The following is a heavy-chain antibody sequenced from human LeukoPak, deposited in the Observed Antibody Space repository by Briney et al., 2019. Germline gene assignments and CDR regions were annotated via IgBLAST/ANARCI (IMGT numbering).Heavy chain of an antibody. D-gene: IGHD3-22*01. CDR3: ARVPYHYDSSGYYAGAFDI. CDR2: IYYSGST. Sequence: SETLSLTCTVSGGSISSSSYYWGWIRQPPGKGLEWIGSIYYSGSTYCNPSLKSRVTISVDTSKNQFSLKLSSVTAADTAVYYCARVPYHYDSSGYYAGAFDIWGQGTMVTVSS. CDR1: GGSISSSSYY. J-gene: IGHJ3*02. V-gene: IGHV4-39*01.